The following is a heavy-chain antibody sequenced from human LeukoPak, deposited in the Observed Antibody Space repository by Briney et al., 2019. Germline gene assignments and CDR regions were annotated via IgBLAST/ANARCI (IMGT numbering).Heavy chain of an antibody. CDR2: IYHSGST. CDR1: GGSISSGGYS. Sequence: TSETLSLTRAVSGGSISSGGYSWSWIRQPPGKGLEWIGYIYHSGSTYYNPSLKSRVTISVDTSKNQFSLKLSSVTAADTAVYYCARGANNRGYSYGPHYYYYGMDVWGQGTTVTVSS. J-gene: IGHJ6*02. V-gene: IGHV4-30-2*01. CDR3: ARGANNRGYSYGPHYYYYGMDV. D-gene: IGHD5-18*01.